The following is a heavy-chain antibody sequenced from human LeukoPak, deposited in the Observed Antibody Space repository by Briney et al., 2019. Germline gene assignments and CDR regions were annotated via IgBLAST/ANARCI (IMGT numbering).Heavy chain of an antibody. CDR1: GFTFSSYN. V-gene: IGHV3-48*01. CDR2: ISSSGSTI. Sequence: GGSLRLSCAASGFTFSSYNVNWVRQAPGKGLEWVSSISSSGSTIHYADSVKGRFTISRDNSKNTLYLQMNSLRAEDTAVYYCARSGYYDSSGYSQFDYWGQGTLVTVSS. J-gene: IGHJ4*02. D-gene: IGHD3-22*01. CDR3: ARSGYYDSSGYSQFDY.